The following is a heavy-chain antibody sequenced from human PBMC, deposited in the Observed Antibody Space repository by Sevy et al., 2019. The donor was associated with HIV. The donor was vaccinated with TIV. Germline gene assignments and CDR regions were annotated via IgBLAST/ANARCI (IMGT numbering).Heavy chain of an antibody. CDR2: ISSSSSYT. V-gene: IGHV3-11*06. J-gene: IGHJ4*02. Sequence: GGSLRLSCAASGFTFSDYYMSWIRQAPGKGLEWVSYISSSSSYTNYADSVKGRFTISRDNAKNSLYLQMNSLRAEDTAVYYCGSASSAGEYYYDSSGYHPFDYWGQGTLVTVSS. CDR3: GSASSAGEYYYDSSGYHPFDY. CDR1: GFTFSDYY. D-gene: IGHD3-22*01.